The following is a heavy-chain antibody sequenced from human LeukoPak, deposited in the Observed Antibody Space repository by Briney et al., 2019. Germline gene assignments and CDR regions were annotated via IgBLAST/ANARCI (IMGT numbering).Heavy chain of an antibody. Sequence: GGSLRLSCAASGLTFSDYCMSWIRQAPGKGLEWVSYISSSGSTIYYADSVKGRFTISRDNAKDSLYLQMNSLRAEDTAVYYCARDHRQLFDYWGQGTLVTVSS. CDR2: ISSSGSTI. CDR3: ARDHRQLFDY. CDR1: GLTFSDYC. V-gene: IGHV3-11*01. J-gene: IGHJ4*02. D-gene: IGHD5-18*01.